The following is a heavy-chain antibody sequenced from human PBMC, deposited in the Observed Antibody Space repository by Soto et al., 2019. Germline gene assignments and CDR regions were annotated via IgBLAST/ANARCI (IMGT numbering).Heavy chain of an antibody. J-gene: IGHJ4*02. D-gene: IGHD4-17*01. CDR2: ISSSSSTI. V-gene: IGHV3-48*01. Sequence: EVQLVESGGGLVQPGGSLRLSCAASGFTFGSYSMNWVRQAPGKGLEWVSYISSSSSTIYYADSVKGRFTISRDNAKNSLYLQMNSLRAEDTAVYYCARIGRLRWGDYWGQGTLVTVSS. CDR1: GFTFGSYS. CDR3: ARIGRLRWGDY.